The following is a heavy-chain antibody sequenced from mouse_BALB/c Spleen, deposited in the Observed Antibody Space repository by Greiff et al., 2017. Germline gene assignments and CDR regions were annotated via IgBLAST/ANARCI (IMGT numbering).Heavy chain of an antibody. CDR3: ARVYYYGSSYVHFDV. J-gene: IGHJ1*01. Sequence: EVQLQQSGAELVKPGASVKLSCTASGFNIKDTYMHWVKQRPEQGLEWIGRIDPANGNTKYDPKFQGKATITADTSSNTAYLQLSSLTSEDTAVYYCARVYYYGSSYVHFDVWGAGTTVTVSS. D-gene: IGHD1-1*01. V-gene: IGHV14-3*02. CDR2: IDPANGNT. CDR1: GFNIKDTY.